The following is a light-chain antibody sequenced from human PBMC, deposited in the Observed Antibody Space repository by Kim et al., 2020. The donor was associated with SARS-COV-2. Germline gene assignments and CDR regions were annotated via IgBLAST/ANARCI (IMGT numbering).Light chain of an antibody. CDR3: QQYYVYSGT. CDR1: QSISSW. V-gene: IGKV1-5*01. CDR2: DAS. J-gene: IGKJ1*01. Sequence: VGDRVTITCRASQSISSWLAWDQQKPGKAPKSLISDASNLESGVPSRFSGSGYGTEFTLTISSLQRDDLATYYCQQYYVYSGTFGQGTKVDSK.